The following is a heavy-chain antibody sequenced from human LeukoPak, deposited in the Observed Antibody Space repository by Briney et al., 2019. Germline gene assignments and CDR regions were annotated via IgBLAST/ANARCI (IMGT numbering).Heavy chain of an antibody. V-gene: IGHV5-51*01. CDR3: ARPHCSGGSCHQWYFDY. CDR1: GYSFTSYW. CDR2: IYPGDSDT. Sequence: GESLKISCKGSGYSFTSYWIGWVRQMPGKGLEWVGIIYPGDSDTRYSPSFQGQVTISADKSISTAYLQWSSLKASDTAMYSCARPHCSGGSCHQWYFDYWGQGTLVTVSS. J-gene: IGHJ4*02. D-gene: IGHD2-15*01.